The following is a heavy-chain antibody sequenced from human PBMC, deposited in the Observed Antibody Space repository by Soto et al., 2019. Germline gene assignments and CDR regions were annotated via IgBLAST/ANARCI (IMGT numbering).Heavy chain of an antibody. Sequence: TGGSLRLSCAASGFTFSTYGMNWVRQAPGKGLEWVSSISSSSSYIYYADSVKGRFTISRDNAKNSLYLHMNSLRDEDSAIYYCASLYYYDGSGYLTFDYWGRGTLVTVSS. J-gene: IGHJ4*02. CDR2: ISSSSSYI. D-gene: IGHD3-22*01. CDR1: GFTFSTYG. CDR3: ASLYYYDGSGYLTFDY. V-gene: IGHV3-21*01.